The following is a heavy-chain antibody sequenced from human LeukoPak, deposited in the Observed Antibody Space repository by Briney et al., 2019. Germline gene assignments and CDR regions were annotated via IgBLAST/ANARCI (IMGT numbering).Heavy chain of an antibody. J-gene: IGHJ4*02. D-gene: IGHD1-26*01. CDR3: ARLLRGSLDY. Sequence: SETLSLTCTLSGGSISSSSYYWGWIRQPPGKGLEWIGSIYYSGSTYYNPSLKSRVTISVDRSKNQFSLKLSSVTAADTAVYYCARLLRGSLDYWGQGTLVTVSS. CDR1: GGSISSSSYY. V-gene: IGHV4-39*01. CDR2: IYYSGST.